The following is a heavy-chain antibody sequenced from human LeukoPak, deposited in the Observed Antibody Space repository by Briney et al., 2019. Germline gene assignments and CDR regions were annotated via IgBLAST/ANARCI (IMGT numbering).Heavy chain of an antibody. CDR3: ARAIRGRMIVVPVDTRFDP. CDR1: GGSISSSSYY. Sequence: SETLPLTCTVSGGSISSSSYYWSWIRQHPEKGLEWIGYTFYSGSTYYNPSLKSRVTISVDTSKNQFSLKLSSVTAADTAVYYCARAIRGRMIVVPVDTRFDPWGQGTLVTVSS. CDR2: TFYSGST. D-gene: IGHD3-22*01. V-gene: IGHV4-31*03. J-gene: IGHJ5*02.